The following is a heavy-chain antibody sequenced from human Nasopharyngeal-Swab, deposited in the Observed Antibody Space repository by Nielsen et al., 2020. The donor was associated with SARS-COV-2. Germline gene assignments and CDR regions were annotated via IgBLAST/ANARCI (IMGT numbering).Heavy chain of an antibody. CDR2: IWYDGSNK. CDR3: ARELAAAGTGGN. CDR1: GFTFSSYG. D-gene: IGHD6-13*01. Sequence: GESLKISCAASGFTFSSYGMHWVRQAPGKGLEWVAVIWYDGSNKYYADSVKGRFTISRDNPKNTLYLQMNSLRAEDTAVYYCARELAAAGTGGNWGQGTLVTVSS. V-gene: IGHV3-33*01. J-gene: IGHJ4*02.